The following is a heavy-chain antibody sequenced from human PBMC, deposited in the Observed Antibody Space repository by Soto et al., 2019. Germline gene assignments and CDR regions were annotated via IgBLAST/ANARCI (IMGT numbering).Heavy chain of an antibody. CDR1: GYTFSTFP. Sequence: ASVKVSCKASGYTFSTFPVHWVRRAPGQNLEWMGWINAANGDTGYSQNFQGRVTITRDTTANTAYMELSGLRSEDTAVYYCARKDYYGSGSYHFDYWGQGTLVTVSS. CDR3: ARKDYYGSGSYHFDY. V-gene: IGHV1-3*01. J-gene: IGHJ4*02. D-gene: IGHD3-10*01. CDR2: INAANGDT.